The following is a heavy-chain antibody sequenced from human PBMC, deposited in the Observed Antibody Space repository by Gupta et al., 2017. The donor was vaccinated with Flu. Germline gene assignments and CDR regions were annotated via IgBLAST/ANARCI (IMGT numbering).Heavy chain of an antibody. D-gene: IGHD6-19*01. CDR3: AADIEEAGSGEFDY. CDR2: IKSKASGETT. CDR1: GFAVTHAW. Sequence: EVQVVDAGRGVVKHGGSLRLSCAASGFAVTHAWMSWFRQAPGKGLEWVGRIKSKASGETTDYAAPVKGRFTISRADSQNTVSLKLNSLKTEETGVYYCAADIEEAGSGEFDYWGQGTLVTVSS. V-gene: IGHV3-15*01. J-gene: IGHJ4*03.